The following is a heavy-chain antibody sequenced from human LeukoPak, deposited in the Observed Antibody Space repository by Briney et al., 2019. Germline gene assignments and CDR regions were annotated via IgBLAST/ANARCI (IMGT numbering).Heavy chain of an antibody. CDR1: GYSFTRHW. CDR3: ARDHSNDDKSWWFDP. V-gene: IGHV1-46*01. J-gene: IGHJ5*02. D-gene: IGHD3-9*01. Sequence: EASVKVSCKTSGYSFTRHWIHWVRQAPGQGLEWVGIINPDGGYTVYAQKFQGRASVTRDMSSSTVYMELSRLRYEDTAVYYCARDHSNDDKSWWFDPWGQGTLVSVSA. CDR2: INPDGGYT.